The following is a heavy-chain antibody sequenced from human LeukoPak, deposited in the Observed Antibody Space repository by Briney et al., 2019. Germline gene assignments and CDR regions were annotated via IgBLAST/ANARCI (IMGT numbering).Heavy chain of an antibody. D-gene: IGHD2-2*01. J-gene: IGHJ6*02. CDR1: GFTFSSYVMT. CDR3: ARQPAANYYYYGMDV. Sequence: GSLRLSCAASGFTFSSYVMTWVRQPPGKGLEWIGSIYYSGSTYYNPSLKSRVTISVDTSKNQFSLKLSSVTAADTAVYYCARQPAANYYYYGMDVWGQGTTVTVSS. V-gene: IGHV4-39*01. CDR2: IYYSGST.